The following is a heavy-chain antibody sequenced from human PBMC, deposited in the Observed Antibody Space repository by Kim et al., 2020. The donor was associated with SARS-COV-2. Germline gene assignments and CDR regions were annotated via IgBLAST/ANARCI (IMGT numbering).Heavy chain of an antibody. CDR1: GGSFSGYY. CDR3: ARFLVGSGWYEPHPLDAFDI. D-gene: IGHD6-19*01. J-gene: IGHJ3*02. V-gene: IGHV4-34*01. CDR2: INHSGST. Sequence: SETLSLTCAVYGGSFSGYYWSWIRQPPGKGLEWIGEINHSGSTNYNPSLKSRVTISVDTSKNQFSLKLSSVTAADTAVYYCARFLVGSGWYEPHPLDAFDIWGQGTMVTVSS.